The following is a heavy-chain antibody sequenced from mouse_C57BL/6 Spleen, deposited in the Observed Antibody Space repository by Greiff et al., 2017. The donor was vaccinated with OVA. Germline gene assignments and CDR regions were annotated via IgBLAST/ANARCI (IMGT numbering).Heavy chain of an antibody. J-gene: IGHJ3*01. CDR1: GYTFTSYW. CDR2: IDPSDSYT. CDR3: ASGERGFAY. V-gene: IGHV1-69*01. Sequence: VQLQQPGAELVMPGASVKLSCKASGYTFTSYWMHWVKQRPGQGLEWIGEIDPSDSYTNYNQKFKGKSTLTVDKSSSTAYMQLSSLTSEDSAVYYCASGERGFAYWGQGTLVTVSA.